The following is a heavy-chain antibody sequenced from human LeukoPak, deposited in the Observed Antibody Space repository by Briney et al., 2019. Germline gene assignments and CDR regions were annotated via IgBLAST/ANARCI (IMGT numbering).Heavy chain of an antibody. J-gene: IGHJ4*02. Sequence: PGGSLRLSCAASGFTFSSYSMNWVRQAPGKGLEWVSSISSSSSYIYHADSVKGRFTISRDNAKNSLYLQMNSLRAEDTAVYYCARDCSSTSGYLITPYDYWGQGTLVTVSS. CDR1: GFTFSSYS. D-gene: IGHD2-2*01. CDR2: ISSSSSYI. CDR3: ARDCSSTSGYLITPYDY. V-gene: IGHV3-21*01.